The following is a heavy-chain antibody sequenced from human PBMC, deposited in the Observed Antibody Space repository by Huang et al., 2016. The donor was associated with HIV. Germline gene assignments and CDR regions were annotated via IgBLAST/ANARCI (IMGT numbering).Heavy chain of an antibody. J-gene: IGHJ2*01. CDR2: FDPEASKT. CDR1: GYTLSELS. D-gene: IGHD3-10*01. Sequence: QVQLVQSGAEVKKPGASVRVSCKVSGYTLSELSMHWVRPAPGKGLEWMGGFDPEASKTIYAQTFQGRVTMTEDPATDTVYMELTSLRFEDTAVYYCATSYGSGDYYYFNLWGRGTLVTVSS. V-gene: IGHV1-24*01. CDR3: ATSYGSGDYYYFNL.